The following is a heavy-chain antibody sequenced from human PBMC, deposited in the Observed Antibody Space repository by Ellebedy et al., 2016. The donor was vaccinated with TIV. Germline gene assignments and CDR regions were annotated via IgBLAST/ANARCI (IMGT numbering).Heavy chain of an antibody. CDR3: AISQDPEVVVQPGAFDI. CDR2: MNPNSGNT. CDR1: GYTFTSYD. V-gene: IGHV1-8*01. J-gene: IGHJ3*02. D-gene: IGHD2-2*01. Sequence: ASVKVSCXASGYTFTSYDISWVRQATGQGLEWMGWMNPNSGNTGYAQKFQGRVTMTRNTSISTAYMELRSLRSDDTAVYYCAISQDPEVVVQPGAFDIWGQGTMVTVSS.